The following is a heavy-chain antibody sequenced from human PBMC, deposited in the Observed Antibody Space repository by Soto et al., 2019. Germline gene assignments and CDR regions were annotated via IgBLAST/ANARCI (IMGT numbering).Heavy chain of an antibody. Sequence: PSETLSLTCAVYGGSFSGYYWSWIRQPPGKGLEWIGEINHSGSTNYNPSLKSRVTISVDTSKNQFSLKLSSVTAADTAVYYCARGTVVPAAMLSWFDPWGQGTLVTGSP. CDR1: GGSFSGYY. J-gene: IGHJ5*02. V-gene: IGHV4-34*01. CDR3: ARGTVVPAAMLSWFDP. CDR2: INHSGST. D-gene: IGHD2-2*01.